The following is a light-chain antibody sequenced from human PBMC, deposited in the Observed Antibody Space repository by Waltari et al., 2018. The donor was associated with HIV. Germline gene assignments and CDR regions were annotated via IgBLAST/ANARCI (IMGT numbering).Light chain of an antibody. J-gene: IGLJ2*01. CDR3: ASYTRSGILL. CDR1: SSDIGAYHF. Sequence: QSALTQPASVSGSPGKSITISSIGSSSDIGAYHFVSWYQQRPGKAPKLMIYEVSDRPSGSSNRFSGSKSGITASLTISGLQADDEADYYCASYTRSGILLFGGGTRLTVL. V-gene: IGLV2-14*01. CDR2: EVS.